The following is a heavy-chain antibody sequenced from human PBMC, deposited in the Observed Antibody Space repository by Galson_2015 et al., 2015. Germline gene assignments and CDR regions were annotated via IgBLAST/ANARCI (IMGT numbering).Heavy chain of an antibody. Sequence: ETLSLPCTVSGGSVNTDNYYWRWIREPPRKRLEWLGYLYYSGSTYYNPSLTSRVSISKDTPQDQFSLKVRSLTPADTAVYYCARISSVAATPVDCWGQGTLVPVS. V-gene: IGHV4-61*01. CDR3: ARISSVAATPVDC. D-gene: IGHD6-19*01. J-gene: IGHJ4*02. CDR1: GGSVNTDNYY. CDR2: LYYSGST.